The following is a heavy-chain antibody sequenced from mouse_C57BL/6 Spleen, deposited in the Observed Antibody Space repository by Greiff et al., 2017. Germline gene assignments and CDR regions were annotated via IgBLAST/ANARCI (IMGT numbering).Heavy chain of an antibody. V-gene: IGHV1-61*01. CDR3: ARGGGYGNSYAMDY. D-gene: IGHD2-1*01. CDR1: GYTFTSYW. CDR2: IYPSDSET. J-gene: IGHJ4*01. Sequence: QVQLQQPGAELVRPGSSVKLSCKASGYTFTSYWMDWVKQRPGQGLEWIGNIYPSDSETPYNQKFKDKATLTVDKSSSTAYMQLSSLTSEDSAVYYCARGGGYGNSYAMDYWGQGTSVTVSS.